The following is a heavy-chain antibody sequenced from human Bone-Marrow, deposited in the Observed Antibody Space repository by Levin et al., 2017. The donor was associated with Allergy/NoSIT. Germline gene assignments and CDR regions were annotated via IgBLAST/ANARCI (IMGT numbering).Heavy chain of an antibody. CDR1: GFTFSSYS. D-gene: IGHD3-22*01. CDR3: ARDLALYYYDSSGKENYDYDYGMDG. Sequence: GESLKISCAASGFTFSSYSMNWVRQAPGKGLEWVSYISGSSSTIYYADSVKGRFTISRDNAKNSLYLQMNSLRAEDTAVYYCARDLALYYYDSSGKENYDYDYGMDGWGQGTTVTVSS. CDR2: ISGSSSTI. V-gene: IGHV3-48*04. J-gene: IGHJ6*02.